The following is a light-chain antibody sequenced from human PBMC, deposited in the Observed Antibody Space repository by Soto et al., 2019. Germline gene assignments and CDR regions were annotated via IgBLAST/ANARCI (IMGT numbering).Light chain of an antibody. CDR3: QQYGSSPRT. V-gene: IGKV3-20*01. Sequence: IVLTQSPCTLSLSPGERATLSCRASQSVSSSYLAWYQQKPGQAPRLLIYGASTRATGIPARFSGSGSGTDFTLTISRLEPEDFAVYYCQQYGSSPRTFGQGTKVDI. J-gene: IGKJ1*01. CDR1: QSVSSSY. CDR2: GAS.